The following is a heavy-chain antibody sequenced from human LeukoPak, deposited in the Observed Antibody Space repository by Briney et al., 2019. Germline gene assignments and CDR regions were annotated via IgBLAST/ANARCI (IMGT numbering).Heavy chain of an antibody. V-gene: IGHV1-18*01. Sequence: ASVKVSCKASGYTFTSYGISWVRQAPGQGLEWMGWISAYNGNTNYAQKLQGRVTITTDESTSTAYMELSSLRSEDTAVYYCARGQREYSSSWYVGFDPWGQGTLVTVSS. CDR1: GYTFTSYG. CDR3: ARGQREYSSSWYVGFDP. CDR2: ISAYNGNT. D-gene: IGHD6-13*01. J-gene: IGHJ5*02.